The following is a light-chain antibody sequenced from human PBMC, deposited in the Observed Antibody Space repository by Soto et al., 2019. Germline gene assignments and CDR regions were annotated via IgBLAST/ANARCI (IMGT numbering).Light chain of an antibody. CDR2: SAS. J-gene: IGKJ4*01. V-gene: IGKV1-5*03. CDR1: QSVSGW. Sequence: DIQMTQSPSTLSASVGDRVTITCRASQSVSGWLAWYQQKPGKATELLIYSASTVETGVPSRFSGSGSGTEFTLTISSLRPDDFATYYCQQYESYPLTFGGGTKVEIK. CDR3: QQYESYPLT.